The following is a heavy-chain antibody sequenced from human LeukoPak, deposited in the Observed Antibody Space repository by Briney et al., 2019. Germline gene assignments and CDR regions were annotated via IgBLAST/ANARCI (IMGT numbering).Heavy chain of an antibody. CDR3: AELGITMIGGV. V-gene: IGHV3-48*03. J-gene: IGHJ6*04. CDR1: GFTFSRHG. D-gene: IGHD3-10*02. CDR2: ISSSGDTT. Sequence: GGSLRLSCAASGFTFSRHGMSWVRQAPGKGLEWVSAISSSGDTTYYADSVKGRFTISRDNAKNSLYLQMNSLRAEDTAVYYCAELGITMIGGVWGKGTTVTISS.